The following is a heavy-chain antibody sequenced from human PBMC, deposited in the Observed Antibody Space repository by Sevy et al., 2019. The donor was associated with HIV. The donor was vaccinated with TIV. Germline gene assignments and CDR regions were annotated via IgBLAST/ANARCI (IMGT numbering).Heavy chain of an antibody. V-gene: IGHV3-21*05. J-gene: IGHJ4*02. D-gene: IGHD3-10*01. CDR2: ISTGTDHI. Sequence: GGSLRLSCTASGYTFPAFSFNWVRQAPGKGLEWLSYISTGTDHIYYADSAKGRFTISRDDAKNSVYLEMKSLRDQDTALYYCVRRGVDAYNVYFDLWGQGTQVTVSS. CDR1: GYTFPAFS. CDR3: VRRGVDAYNVYFDL.